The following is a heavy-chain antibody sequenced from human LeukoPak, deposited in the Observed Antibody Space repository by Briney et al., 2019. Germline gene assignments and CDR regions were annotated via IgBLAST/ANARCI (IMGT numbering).Heavy chain of an antibody. J-gene: IGHJ4*02. CDR3: ASPFDSSGYFYV. CDR1: GFAFSNYW. D-gene: IGHD3-22*01. CDR2: MSRDGSTK. Sequence: GGSLRLSCGASGFAFSNYWMDWVRQSPGKGLVWVSRMSRDGSTKIYADSVKGRFTISRDNAKNTLYLQMNSLRAEDTAVYYCASPFDSSGYFYVWGQGTLVTVSS. V-gene: IGHV3-74*01.